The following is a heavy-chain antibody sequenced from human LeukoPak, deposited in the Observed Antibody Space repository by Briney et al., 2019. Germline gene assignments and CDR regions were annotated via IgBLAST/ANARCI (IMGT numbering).Heavy chain of an antibody. CDR2: IIPIFGTA. Sequence: ASVKVSCKASGGTFSSYAISWVRQAPGQGLEWMGRIIPIFGTANYTQKFQGRVTMTEDTSTDTAYMELSSLRSEDTAVYYCATNRQIMILGVVIMPAFDIWGQGTMVTVSS. V-gene: IGHV1-69*06. D-gene: IGHD3-3*01. CDR3: ATNRQIMILGVVIMPAFDI. J-gene: IGHJ3*02. CDR1: GGTFSSYA.